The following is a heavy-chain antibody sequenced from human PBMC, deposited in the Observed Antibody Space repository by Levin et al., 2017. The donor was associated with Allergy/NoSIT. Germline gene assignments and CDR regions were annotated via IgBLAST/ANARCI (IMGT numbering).Heavy chain of an antibody. Sequence: SETLSLTCTVSGGSISDYYWSWIRKPPGKGLEWIGYIYSSGSTNYNPSLKSRVTISIYMSKNQFSLRLSSVTAADTAMYYCARDREWLGGGFDYWGQGTLVTVSS. CDR1: GGSISDYY. D-gene: IGHD6-19*01. V-gene: IGHV4-59*01. J-gene: IGHJ4*02. CDR2: IYSSGST. CDR3: ARDREWLGGGFDY.